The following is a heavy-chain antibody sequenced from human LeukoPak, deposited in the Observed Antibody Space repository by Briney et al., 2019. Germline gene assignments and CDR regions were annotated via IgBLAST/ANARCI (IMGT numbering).Heavy chain of an antibody. J-gene: IGHJ4*02. CDR2: ISGSGGST. D-gene: IGHD1-26*01. Sequence: GGSLRLSCAASGFTFSSYAMSWVRQAPGKGLEWVSSISGSGGSTYYADSVKGRFTISRDNSKNTLYLQMNSLRAEDTAVYYCAKKVLVGATLGYFDYWGQGTLVTVSS. CDR1: GFTFSSYA. V-gene: IGHV3-23*01. CDR3: AKKVLVGATLGYFDY.